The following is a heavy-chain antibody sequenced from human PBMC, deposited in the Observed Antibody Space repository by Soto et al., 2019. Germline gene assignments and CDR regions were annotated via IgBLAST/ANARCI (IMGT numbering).Heavy chain of an antibody. Sequence: EVQLVESGGGLVKPGGSLRLSCAASGFTFSRYGMNWLRQAPGKGLEWVASISSSTSYVYYADSVKGRFSISRDNAKNILYLEMYALRIEDTAVYYCGRDPSEGRVGNWFESWGQGTLVTVSS. CDR3: GRDPSEGRVGNWFES. D-gene: IGHD2-2*01. J-gene: IGHJ5*01. CDR2: ISSSTSYV. V-gene: IGHV3-21*06. CDR1: GFTFSRYG.